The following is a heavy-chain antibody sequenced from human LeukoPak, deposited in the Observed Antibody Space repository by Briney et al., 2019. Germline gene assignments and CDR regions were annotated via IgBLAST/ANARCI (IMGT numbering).Heavy chain of an antibody. J-gene: IGHJ4*02. CDR2: INWSGGST. CDR3: ARDPYDSSGYRTYYFDY. D-gene: IGHD3-22*01. CDR1: GFTFGDYG. Sequence: PGGSLRLSCAASGFTFGDYGMIWVRQAPGKGLEWVSGINWSGGSTVYAYFVKGLFTISRDNAKNSLYLQMNSLRAEDTALYYCARDPYDSSGYRTYYFDYWGQGTLVTVSS. V-gene: IGHV3-20*04.